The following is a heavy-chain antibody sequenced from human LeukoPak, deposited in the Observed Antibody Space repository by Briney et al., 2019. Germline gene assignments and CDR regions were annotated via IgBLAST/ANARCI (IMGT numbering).Heavy chain of an antibody. D-gene: IGHD6-19*01. J-gene: IGHJ4*02. CDR1: GFTFSSYS. Sequence: GGSLRLSCAASGFTFSSYSMKWVRQAPGKGLEWVSSISSSSSYIYYADSVKGRFTISRDNAKNSLYLQMNSLRAEDTAVYYWARRIIAVGYYFDYWGQGTLVTVSS. CDR2: ISSSSSYI. V-gene: IGHV3-21*01. CDR3: ARRIIAVGYYFDY.